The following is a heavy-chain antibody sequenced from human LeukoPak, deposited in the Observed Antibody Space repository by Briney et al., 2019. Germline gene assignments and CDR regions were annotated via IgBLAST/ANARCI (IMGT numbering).Heavy chain of an antibody. D-gene: IGHD5-12*01. V-gene: IGHV3-53*01. CDR2: IYSTGTT. Sequence: PGGSLRLSCAASGFIVNTNYMGWVRQAPGKGLDWVSVIYSTGTTHYADSVKGRFTISGDNSNNTLYLQMNTLRAEDTAVYYCARVGAYGGYKYYFDYWGQGTLVTVSS. J-gene: IGHJ4*02. CDR1: GFIVNTNY. CDR3: ARVGAYGGYKYYFDY.